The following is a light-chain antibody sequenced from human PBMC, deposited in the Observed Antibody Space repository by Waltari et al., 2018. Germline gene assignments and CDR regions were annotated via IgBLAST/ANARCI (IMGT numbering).Light chain of an antibody. CDR3: QAWDTSPYVV. V-gene: IGLV3-1*01. Sequence: SYELTQPPSVSVSPGQTASITCPGDTLGHAYVSWYHQRPGQSPVLVIFQDSTRPSGISDRFSGSTSGNTATLTISGTQAMDEADYYCQAWDTSPYVVFGGGTKLTVL. CDR1: TLGHAY. CDR2: QDS. J-gene: IGLJ2*01.